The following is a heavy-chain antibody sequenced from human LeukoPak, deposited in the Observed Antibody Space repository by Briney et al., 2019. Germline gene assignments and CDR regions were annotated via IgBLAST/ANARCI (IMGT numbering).Heavy chain of an antibody. Sequence: GGSLRLSCAASGFTFSSYSMNWVRQAPGKGLEWVSSISSSSSYIYYADSVKGRFTISRDNAKNSLYLQMNSLRAEDTAVYYCASSRKKYGSGSYYPLDYWGQGTLVTVSS. J-gene: IGHJ4*02. V-gene: IGHV3-21*01. CDR3: ASSRKKYGSGSYYPLDY. CDR2: ISSSSSYI. CDR1: GFTFSSYS. D-gene: IGHD3-10*01.